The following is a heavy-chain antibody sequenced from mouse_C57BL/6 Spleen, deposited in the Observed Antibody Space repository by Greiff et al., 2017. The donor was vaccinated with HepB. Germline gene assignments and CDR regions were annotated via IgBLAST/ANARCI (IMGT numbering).Heavy chain of an antibody. Sequence: VKLMESGAELVRPGASVKLSCKASGYTFTDYYINWVKQRPGQGLEWIARIYPGSGNTYYNEKFKGKATLTAEKSSSTAYMQLSSLTSEDSAVYFCARWNRVVEDYWGQGTTLTVSS. CDR1: GYTFTDYY. CDR2: IYPGSGNT. CDR3: ARWNRVVEDY. V-gene: IGHV1-76*01. J-gene: IGHJ2*01. D-gene: IGHD1-1*01.